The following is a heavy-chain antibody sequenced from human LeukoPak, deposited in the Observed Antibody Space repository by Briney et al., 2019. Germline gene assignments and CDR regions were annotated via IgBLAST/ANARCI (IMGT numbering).Heavy chain of an antibody. CDR1: GYTFTGYY. CDR2: INPNSGGT. Sequence: ASVKVSCKASGYTFTGYYMHWVRQAPGQGLEWMGWINPNSGGTNYAQKFQGWVTMTRDTSPSTVYMELSSLRSEDTAVYYCAREPHYCSSTSCYAYYYGMDVWGQGTTVTVSS. J-gene: IGHJ6*02. CDR3: AREPHYCSSTSCYAYYYGMDV. V-gene: IGHV1-2*04. D-gene: IGHD2-2*01.